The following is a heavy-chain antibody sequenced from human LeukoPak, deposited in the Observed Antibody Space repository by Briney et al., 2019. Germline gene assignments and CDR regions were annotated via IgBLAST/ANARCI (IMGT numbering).Heavy chain of an antibody. D-gene: IGHD3-10*01. CDR3: ARAWGVKSYYNVRDAFDI. Sequence: SETLSLTCTVSGGSISSYYWSWIRQPPGKGLEWIGYIYYSGSTNYNPSLKSRGTISVDTSKNQFSLKLSSVTAADTAVYYCARAWGVKSYYNVRDAFDIWGQGTMVTVSS. CDR2: IYYSGST. J-gene: IGHJ3*02. CDR1: GGSISSYY. V-gene: IGHV4-59*01.